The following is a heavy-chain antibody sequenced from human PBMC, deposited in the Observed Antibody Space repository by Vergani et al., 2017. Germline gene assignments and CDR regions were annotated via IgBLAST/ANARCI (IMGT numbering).Heavy chain of an antibody. J-gene: IGHJ4*02. CDR3: ARWLYYGSASLWYFDN. V-gene: IGHV4-38-2*01. CDR2: VFHTGST. Sequence: QVQLQESGAGLVKPSETLSLTCAASKYDISRGYKWAWIRQSPGKGLEWIGSVFHTGSTHYSPSLKSRVTISVDTSKNQFSLKLNSVTAADTAMYFCARWLYYGSASLWYFDNWGKGTLVTVSS. CDR1: KYDISRGYK. D-gene: IGHD3-10*01.